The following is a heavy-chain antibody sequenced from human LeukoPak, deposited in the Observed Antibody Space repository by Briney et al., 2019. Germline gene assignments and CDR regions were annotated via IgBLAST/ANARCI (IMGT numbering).Heavy chain of an antibody. J-gene: IGHJ4*02. CDR1: SESFSGYF. Sequence: PSETLSLTCAIYSESFSGYFWSWIRQPPGKGLEWIGEINYSGSTNYNPSLKSRVTISVDTSKNQFSLKLSSVTAADTAIYYCAKSFSETERATITAYWGQGTLVTVSS. V-gene: IGHV4-34*01. CDR2: INYSGST. CDR3: AKSFSETERATITAY. D-gene: IGHD5-24*01.